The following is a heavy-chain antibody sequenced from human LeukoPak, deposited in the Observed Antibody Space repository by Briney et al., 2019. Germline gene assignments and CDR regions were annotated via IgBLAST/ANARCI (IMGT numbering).Heavy chain of an antibody. CDR1: GDSVSSNSAA. CDR2: IYYRSKWYN. J-gene: IGHJ4*02. D-gene: IGHD2-8*02. V-gene: IGHV6-1*01. CDR3: ERQVVNGWSAWGSVVY. Sequence: SQTLSLTCAISGDSVSSNSAAWKSISPSPSTCLEWLGRIYYRSKWYNDHAVSVKSRITINPDTSKNQFSLQLNSVTPEDTAVYYCERQVVNGWSAWGSVVYWGEGTVVSVSS.